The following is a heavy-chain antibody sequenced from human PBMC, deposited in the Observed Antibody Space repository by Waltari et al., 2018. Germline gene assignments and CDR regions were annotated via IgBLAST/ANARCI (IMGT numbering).Heavy chain of an antibody. CDR2: IYWDGDK. CDR1: GVSLSSSGVG. Sequence: TLKESGPTLVKPTQTLTLTCTLSGVSLSSSGVGVAWIRQPPGKALEWLALIYWDGDKRYSPSLKSRLTITKDTSKSQVVLTMTNVDPVDTATYYCARRLSGFSSSWFDYWGQGTLVTVSS. V-gene: IGHV2-5*02. J-gene: IGHJ4*02. CDR3: ARRLSGFSSSWFDY. D-gene: IGHD6-13*01.